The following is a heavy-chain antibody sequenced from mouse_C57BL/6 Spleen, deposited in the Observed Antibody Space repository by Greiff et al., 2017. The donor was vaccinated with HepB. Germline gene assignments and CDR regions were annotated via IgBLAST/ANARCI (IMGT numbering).Heavy chain of an antibody. Sequence: EVQLQQSVAELVRPGASVKLSCTASGFNIKNTYMHWVKQRPEQGLEWIGRIDPANGNTKYAPKFQGKATITSDTSSNTAYLQLRSLTSEDTAIYYCASSYYYGSSYGAYWGQATLVTVSA. D-gene: IGHD1-1*01. CDR2: IDPANGNT. V-gene: IGHV14-3*01. CDR1: GFNIKNTY. CDR3: ASSYYYGSSYGAY. J-gene: IGHJ3*01.